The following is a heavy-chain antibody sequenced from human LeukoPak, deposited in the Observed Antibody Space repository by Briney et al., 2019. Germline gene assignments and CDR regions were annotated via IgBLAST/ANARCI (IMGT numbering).Heavy chain of an antibody. CDR2: ISSSSSYI. CDR3: ARAKSGSDAFDI. Sequence: PGGSLRLSCAASGFTFSSYSMNWVRQAPGKGLEWVSSISSSSSYIYYADSVKGRFTISRDNAKNSLYLQMNSLRAEDTAVYYCARAKSGSDAFDIWGQGTMVTVSS. D-gene: IGHD5-12*01. V-gene: IGHV3-21*01. CDR1: GFTFSSYS. J-gene: IGHJ3*02.